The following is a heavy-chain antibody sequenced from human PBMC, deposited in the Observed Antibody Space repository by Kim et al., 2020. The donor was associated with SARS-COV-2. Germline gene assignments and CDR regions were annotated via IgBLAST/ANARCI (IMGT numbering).Heavy chain of an antibody. D-gene: IGHD3-3*01. J-gene: IGHJ6*02. CDR2: IKQDGSEK. CDR3: ARDYDFWSGFSNYYYSGMDV. CDR1: GFTFSSYW. Sequence: GGSLRLSCAASGFTFSSYWMSWVRQAPGKGLEWVANIKQDGSEKYYVDSVKGRFTISRDNAKNSLYLQMNSLRAEDTAVYYCARDYDFWSGFSNYYYSGMDVWGQGTTVTVSS. V-gene: IGHV3-7*01.